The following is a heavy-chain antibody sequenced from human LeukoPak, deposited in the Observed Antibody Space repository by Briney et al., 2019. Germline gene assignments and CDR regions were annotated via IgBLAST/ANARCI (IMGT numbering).Heavy chain of an antibody. CDR3: VRGYCSGGSSYHFDY. D-gene: IGHD2-15*01. J-gene: IGHJ4*02. CDR2: FYYSGST. CDR1: GGSITSYY. V-gene: IGHV4-59*01. Sequence: SETLSLTCTVSGGSITSYYWNWIRQPPGKGLEWIGYFYYSGSTNYNPSLKSRVTISVDTSKNQFSLKLSSVTAADTAVYYCVRGYCSGGSSYHFDYWGQGTLVTVSS.